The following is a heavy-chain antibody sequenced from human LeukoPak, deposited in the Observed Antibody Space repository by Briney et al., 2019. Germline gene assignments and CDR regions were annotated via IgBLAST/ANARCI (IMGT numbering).Heavy chain of an antibody. CDR3: AKDPVVYHGGSGWHYFDY. J-gene: IGHJ4*02. CDR1: GFTFSSYG. V-gene: IGHV3-21*04. Sequence: GGSLRLSCAASGFTFSSYGMHWVRQAPGKGLECVSSISSSSSYIYYADSVKGRFTISRDNAKNTLYLQMNSLRAEDTALYYCAKDPVVYHGGSGWHYFDYWGQGTLVTVSS. D-gene: IGHD6-19*01. CDR2: ISSSSSYI.